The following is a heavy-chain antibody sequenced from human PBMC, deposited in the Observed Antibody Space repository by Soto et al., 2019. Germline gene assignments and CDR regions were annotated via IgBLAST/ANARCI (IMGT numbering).Heavy chain of an antibody. CDR2: IVWNNGNI. CDR3: VRIPAAIGYMDV. Sequence: EVQLVESGGGLVQPGTSLRLSCAASGFTFDDYAMHWVRQAPGKGLEWVSGIVWNNGNIAYADSVKGRFIISRDNAMNSLYLQMNSLRTEDTALYYCVRIPAAIGYMDVWGKGTTVTVSS. CDR1: GFTFDDYA. V-gene: IGHV3-9*01. D-gene: IGHD2-2*02. J-gene: IGHJ6*03.